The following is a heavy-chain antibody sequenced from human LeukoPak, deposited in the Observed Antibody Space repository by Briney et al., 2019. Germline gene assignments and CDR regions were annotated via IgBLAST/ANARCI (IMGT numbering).Heavy chain of an antibody. V-gene: IGHV1-2*02. D-gene: IGHD6-19*01. CDR3: AKDPLDEQWLVKAVDY. J-gene: IGHJ4*02. Sequence: WVRQAPGQGLEWMGWINPNSGGTNYAQKFQGRVTMTRDTSISTAYMELSSLRAEDTAVYYCAKDPLDEQWLVKAVDYWGQGTLVTVSS. CDR2: INPNSGGT.